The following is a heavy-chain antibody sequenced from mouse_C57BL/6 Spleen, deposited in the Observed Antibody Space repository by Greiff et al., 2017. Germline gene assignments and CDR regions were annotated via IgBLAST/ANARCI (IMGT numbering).Heavy chain of an antibody. CDR2: IDPSDSYT. CDR3: ARGDYGSNYYLDY. D-gene: IGHD1-1*01. Sequence: VQLQQPGAELVMPGASVKLSCKASGYTFTSYWMHWVKQRPGQGLEWIGEIDPSDSYTNYNQKFKGKSTLTVDKSSSTAYMQLSSLTSEDSAVYYCARGDYGSNYYLDYWGQGTTLTVSS. J-gene: IGHJ2*01. CDR1: GYTFTSYW. V-gene: IGHV1-69*01.